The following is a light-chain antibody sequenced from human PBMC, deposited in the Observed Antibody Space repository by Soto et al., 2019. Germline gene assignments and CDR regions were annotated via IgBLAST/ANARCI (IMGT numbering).Light chain of an antibody. CDR2: WAS. J-gene: IGKJ2*01. CDR3: HQYYTTPYT. V-gene: IGKV4-1*01. Sequence: DIVMTQSPDSLAGSLGERATINCKSSQSVLYSSNNKNYLAWYQQKPGQPPKLLIYWASTRESVVPDRFSGSGSGTDFTLTISSLQAEDVAVYYCHQYYTTPYTFGQGTKLEI. CDR1: QSVLYSSNNKNY.